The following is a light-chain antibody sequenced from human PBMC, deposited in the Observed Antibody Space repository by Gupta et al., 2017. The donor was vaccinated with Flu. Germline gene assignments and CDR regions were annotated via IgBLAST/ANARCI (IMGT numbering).Light chain of an antibody. CDR2: DVS. CDR1: HNVSNY. Sequence: DIQMTHTPSSLSASLGDRVTITCQASHNVSNYLNWYQHKPGKAPKLLIYDVSNLEEGVPSRFIGSGSATHFTFIITSLQAEDVATYYCQQYDDPPPTFGGGTKVEI. CDR3: QQYDDPPPT. V-gene: IGKV1-33*01. J-gene: IGKJ4*01.